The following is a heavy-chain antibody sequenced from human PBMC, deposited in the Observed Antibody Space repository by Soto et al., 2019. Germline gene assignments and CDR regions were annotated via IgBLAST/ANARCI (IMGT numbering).Heavy chain of an antibody. CDR2: ISSSGSTI. D-gene: IGHD6-13*01. Sequence: GGSLRLSCAASGFTFSSYEMNWVRQAPGKGLEWVSYISSSGSTIYYADSVKGRFTISRDNAKNSLYLQMNSLRAEDTAVYYCASLPYSSSWYGSRDYWGQGTLVTVSS. CDR1: GFTFSSYE. J-gene: IGHJ4*02. V-gene: IGHV3-48*03. CDR3: ASLPYSSSWYGSRDY.